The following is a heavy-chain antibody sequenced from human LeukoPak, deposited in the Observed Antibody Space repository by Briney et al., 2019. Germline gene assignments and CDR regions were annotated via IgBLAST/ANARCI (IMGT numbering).Heavy chain of an antibody. CDR2: ISWNSGSI. CDR3: ARDFEDTAMGPFDY. Sequence: GGSLRLSCAASGFTFDDYAMHWVRQAPGKGLEWVSGISWNSGSIGYADSVKGRFTISRDNAKNSLYLQMNSLRAEDTAVYYCARDFEDTAMGPFDYWGQGTLVTVSS. CDR1: GFTFDDYA. V-gene: IGHV3-9*01. J-gene: IGHJ4*02. D-gene: IGHD5-18*01.